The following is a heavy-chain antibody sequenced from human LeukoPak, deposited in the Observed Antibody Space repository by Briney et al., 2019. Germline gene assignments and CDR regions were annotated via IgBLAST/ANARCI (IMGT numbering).Heavy chain of an antibody. V-gene: IGHV4-59*08. CDR3: ARRRPAPMVNLEEDVQYYMDV. CDR1: GGSLSDDY. J-gene: IGHJ6*03. CDR2: INYGGST. Sequence: SETLSLTCSVSGGSLSDDYWSWIRQPPGKALEWIGYINYGGSTNYNPSLKSQVTMSVDTSKNQFSLNLNSVSAADTAVYYCARRRPAPMVNLEEDVQYYMDVWGSGTTVTVSS. D-gene: IGHD5-18*01.